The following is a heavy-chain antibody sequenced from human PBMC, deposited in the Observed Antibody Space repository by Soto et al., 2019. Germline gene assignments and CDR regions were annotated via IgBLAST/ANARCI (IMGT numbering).Heavy chain of an antibody. CDR3: ASGENSYSSSWYGDYYYYGMDV. Sequence: SETLSLTCAVYGGSFSGYYWSWIRQPPGKGLEWIGEIYHSGSTNYNPSLKSRVTISVDTSKNQFSLKLSSVTAADTAVYYCASGENSYSSSWYGDYYYYGMDVWGQGTTVTVS. D-gene: IGHD6-13*01. V-gene: IGHV4-34*01. CDR2: IYHSGST. CDR1: GGSFSGYY. J-gene: IGHJ6*02.